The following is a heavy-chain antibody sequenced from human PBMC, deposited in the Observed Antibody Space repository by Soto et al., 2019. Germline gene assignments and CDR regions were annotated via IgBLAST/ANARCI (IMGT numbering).Heavy chain of an antibody. CDR3: ARAYYDILTGWYYYYGMDV. CDR1: GYTFTSYG. CDR2: ISAYNGNT. D-gene: IGHD3-9*01. Sequence: GASVKVSCKASGYTFTSYGISWVRQAPGQGLEWMGWISAYNGNTNYAQKLQGRVTMTTDTSTSTAYMELRSLRSDGTAVYYCARAYYDILTGWYYYYGMDVWGQGTTVTVSS. V-gene: IGHV1-18*01. J-gene: IGHJ6*02.